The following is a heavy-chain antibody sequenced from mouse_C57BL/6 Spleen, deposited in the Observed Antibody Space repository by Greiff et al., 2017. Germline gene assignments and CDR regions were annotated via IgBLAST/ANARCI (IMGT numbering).Heavy chain of an antibody. J-gene: IGHJ2*01. CDR3: ARGDSNFLFDY. Sequence: QVQLQQSGAELARPGASVKMSCKASGYTFTSYTTHWVKQRPGQGLEWIGYINPSSGYTKYNQKFKDKATLTADKSSSTAYMQLSSLTSEDSAVYYCARGDSNFLFDYWGQGTTLTVSS. V-gene: IGHV1-4*01. CDR2: INPSSGYT. D-gene: IGHD2-5*01. CDR1: GYTFTSYT.